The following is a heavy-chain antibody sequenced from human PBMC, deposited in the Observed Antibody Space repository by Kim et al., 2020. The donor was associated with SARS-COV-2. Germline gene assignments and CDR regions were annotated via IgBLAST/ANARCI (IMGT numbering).Heavy chain of an antibody. D-gene: IGHD5-18*01. Sequence: SETLSLTCAVYGGSFSGYYWSWIRQPPGKGLEWIGEINHSGSTNYNPSFKSRVTILVDTSKNQFSLKLSSVTAADTAVYYCARGRGYSYGEGFDYWGHGTLVTVSS. V-gene: IGHV4-34*01. J-gene: IGHJ4*01. CDR2: INHSGST. CDR1: GGSFSGYY. CDR3: ARGRGYSYGEGFDY.